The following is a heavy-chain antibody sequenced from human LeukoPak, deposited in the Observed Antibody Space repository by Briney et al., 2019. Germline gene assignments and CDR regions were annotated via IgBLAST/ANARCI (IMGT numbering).Heavy chain of an antibody. CDR1: GFTVSSNY. Sequence: GGSLRLSCAASGFTVSSNYMSWVRQAPGKGLEWVSVIYSGGSTYYADSVKGRFTISRDNSKNTLYLQMNSLRAEDTAVYYCAKLRAYGDYENFDYRGQGTLVTVSS. D-gene: IGHD4-17*01. CDR2: IYSGGST. CDR3: AKLRAYGDYENFDY. J-gene: IGHJ4*02. V-gene: IGHV3-53*01.